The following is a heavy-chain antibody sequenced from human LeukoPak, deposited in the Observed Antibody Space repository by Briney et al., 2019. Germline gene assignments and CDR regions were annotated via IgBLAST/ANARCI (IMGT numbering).Heavy chain of an antibody. CDR3: AREGDTAMVPYYFDY. J-gene: IGHJ4*02. CDR1: GFTFSNYA. CDR2: ISGSGDST. Sequence: GGSLRLSCAASGFTFSNYAMRWVRQAPGKGLEWVSGISGSGDSTYYADSVKGRFTISRDNSKNTLYLQMNSLRAEDTAVYYCAREGDTAMVPYYFDYWGQGTLVTVSS. D-gene: IGHD5-18*01. V-gene: IGHV3-23*01.